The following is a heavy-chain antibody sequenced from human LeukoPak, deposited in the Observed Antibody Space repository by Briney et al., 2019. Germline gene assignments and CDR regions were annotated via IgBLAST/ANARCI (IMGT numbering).Heavy chain of an antibody. V-gene: IGHV3-23*01. CDR1: GFTFSSYA. Sequence: PGGSLRLSCAASGFTFSSYAMSWVRQAPGKGLEWVSAISGSGGSTYYADSVKGRFTISRDNSKNTLYLQMNNLRAEDTAVYYCAKDDSSGYYSYYFDYWGQGTLVTVSS. J-gene: IGHJ4*02. CDR2: ISGSGGST. CDR3: AKDDSSGYYSYYFDY. D-gene: IGHD3-22*01.